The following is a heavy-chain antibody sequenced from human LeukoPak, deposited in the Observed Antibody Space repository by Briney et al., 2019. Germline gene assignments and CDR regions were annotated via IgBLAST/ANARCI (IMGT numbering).Heavy chain of an antibody. CDR1: GFTFSPYA. J-gene: IGHJ4*02. Sequence: GGSLRLPCAASGFTFSPYAMGWVRQAPGKGLEWVAGTPAGGDTYYADSVKGRFIISRDNSRNTVDLQMNSLRVEDTAVYYCTKDYKSGDGYWDFDYWGQGTLVTVSS. D-gene: IGHD5-24*01. CDR2: TPAGGDT. V-gene: IGHV3-23*01. CDR3: TKDYKSGDGYWDFDY.